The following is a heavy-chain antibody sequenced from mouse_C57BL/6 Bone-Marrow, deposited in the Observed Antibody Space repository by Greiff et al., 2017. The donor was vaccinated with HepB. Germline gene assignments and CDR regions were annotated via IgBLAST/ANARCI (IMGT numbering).Heavy chain of an antibody. CDR3: AREEALYDYDGGFAY. D-gene: IGHD2-4*01. V-gene: IGHV1-4*01. J-gene: IGHJ3*01. CDR2: INPSSGYT. CDR1: GYTFTSYT. Sequence: QVQLQQSGAELARPGASVKMSCKASGYTFTSYTMHWVNQRPGQGLEWIGYINPSSGYTKNNQKFKDKSTLTAEKSSSTAYMQLSSLTSEDSAVYYCAREEALYDYDGGFAYWGQGTLVTVSA.